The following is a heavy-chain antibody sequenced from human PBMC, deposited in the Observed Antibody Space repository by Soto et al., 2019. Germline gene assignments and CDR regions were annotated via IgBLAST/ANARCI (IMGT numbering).Heavy chain of an antibody. J-gene: IGHJ4*02. Sequence: EVQLLESGGGLVQPGGSLRLSCAASGFTFSSYAMSWVRQAPGKGLEWVSAISGSGGSTYYADSVKGRFTISRDNSKNTLYLQMNSLRAEDTAVYYCAKSPRWELWGGYYFDYWGQGTLVTVSS. CDR2: ISGSGGST. CDR1: GFTFSSYA. CDR3: AKSPRWELWGGYYFDY. V-gene: IGHV3-23*01. D-gene: IGHD1-26*01.